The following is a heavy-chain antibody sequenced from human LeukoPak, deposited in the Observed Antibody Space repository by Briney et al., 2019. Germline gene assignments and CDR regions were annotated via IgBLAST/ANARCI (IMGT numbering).Heavy chain of an antibody. J-gene: IGHJ3*02. Sequence: ASVKVSCTASGYTFTSYDINWVRQATGQGLEWMGWMNPNSGNTGYAQKFQGRVAITRNTSISTAYMELSSLRSEDTAVYYCARVIRYSGSLDAFDIWGQGTMVTVSS. V-gene: IGHV1-8*03. CDR2: MNPNSGNT. CDR3: ARVIRYSGSLDAFDI. D-gene: IGHD1-26*01. CDR1: GYTFTSYD.